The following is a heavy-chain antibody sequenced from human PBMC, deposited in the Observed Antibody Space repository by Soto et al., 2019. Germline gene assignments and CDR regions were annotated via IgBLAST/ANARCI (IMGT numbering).Heavy chain of an antibody. CDR1: GYTFTSYG. CDR3: ARKSPLYGSGSSTYYYYMDV. V-gene: IGHV1-18*01. D-gene: IGHD3-10*01. CDR2: ISAYNGNT. J-gene: IGHJ6*03. Sequence: ASVKVSCKASGYTFTSYGISWVRQAPGQGLEWMGWISAYNGNTNYAQKLQGRVTMTTDTSTSTAYMELRSLRSDDTAVYYCARKSPLYGSGSSTYYYYMDVWGKGTTVTVSS.